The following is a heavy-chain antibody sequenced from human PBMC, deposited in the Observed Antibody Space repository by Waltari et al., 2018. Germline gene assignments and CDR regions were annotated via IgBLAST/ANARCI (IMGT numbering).Heavy chain of an antibody. D-gene: IGHD2-2*01. Sequence: QVPLVQSGAEVKQPGASSKVSFRASGSPFTGTCTPLLRQAPGQGLEWMGRINPSSGDTNYAQKFQGRVTMTRDTSISAAYMELSRLTSDDTAIYYCAMILVVPAVPTDDYWGQGTLVTVSS. J-gene: IGHJ4*02. V-gene: IGHV1-2*06. CDR2: INPSSGDT. CDR3: AMILVVPAVPTDDY. CDR1: GSPFTGTC.